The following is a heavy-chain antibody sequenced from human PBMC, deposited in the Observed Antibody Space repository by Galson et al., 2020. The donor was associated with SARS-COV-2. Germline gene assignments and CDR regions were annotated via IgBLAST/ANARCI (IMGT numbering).Heavy chain of an antibody. D-gene: IGHD6-13*01. V-gene: IGHV3-23*01. J-gene: IGHJ4*02. CDR3: APDGYSSSIDY. Sequence: GGYLRLSCAASGLTFRNNAMSWVRKAPGKGLEWVYATSGRGGSTYYAESVKGRFTIARDNSKNTLTLQRTGLRAEDTAVYYCAPDGYSSSIDYWCQGTLVAVSS. CDR2: TSGRGGST. CDR1: GLTFRNNA.